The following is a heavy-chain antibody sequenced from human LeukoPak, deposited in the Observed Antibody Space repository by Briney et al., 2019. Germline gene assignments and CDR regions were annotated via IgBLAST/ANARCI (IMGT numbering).Heavy chain of an antibody. CDR1: GGTFSSYA. CDR2: IIPIFGIA. Sequence: SVKVSCKASGGTFSSYAISWVRQAPGQGLEWMGRIIPIFGIANYAQKFQRRVTITADKSTSTAYMELSSLRSEDTAVYYCAKRGYSGYDDYYYGMDVWGQGTTVTVSS. CDR3: AKRGYSGYDDYYYGMDV. V-gene: IGHV1-69*04. J-gene: IGHJ6*02. D-gene: IGHD5-12*01.